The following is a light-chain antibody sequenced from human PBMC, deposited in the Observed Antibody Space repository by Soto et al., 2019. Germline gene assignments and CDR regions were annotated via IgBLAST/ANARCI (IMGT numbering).Light chain of an antibody. CDR1: KNDIGVYDF. V-gene: IGLV2-8*01. CDR2: EVV. J-gene: IGLJ1*01. Sequence: QSVLTQPPSASGSPGQSVTISCTGTKNDIGVYDFVSWYQHHPGKAPRLIIYEVVQRPSGVPDRFSGSKSGTSASLAITGLQADDEAEYYCQSYDFGLSAHNYVFGTGTKVTVL. CDR3: QSYDFGLSAHNYV.